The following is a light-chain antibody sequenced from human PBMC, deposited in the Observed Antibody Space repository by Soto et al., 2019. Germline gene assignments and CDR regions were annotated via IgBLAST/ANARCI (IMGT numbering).Light chain of an antibody. CDR3: QSYDTSLSGVI. CDR2: IND. V-gene: IGLV1-44*01. J-gene: IGLJ2*01. CDR1: SSNIAGNT. Sequence: QLVLTQPPSLSGTPGQRVTISCSGSSSNIAGNTVHWYQHLPGTAPKLLIYINDQRPSGVPGRFSASTSGTSASLAISGLQSDDEANYYCQSYDTSLSGVIFGAGTKLTVL.